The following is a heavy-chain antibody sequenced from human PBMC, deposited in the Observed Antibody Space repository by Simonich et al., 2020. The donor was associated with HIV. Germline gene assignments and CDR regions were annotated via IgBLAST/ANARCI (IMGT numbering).Heavy chain of an antibody. V-gene: IGHV4-38-2*01. CDR1: NYSSTNTYY. D-gene: IGHD1-1*01. Sequence: QVQLQESGPGLVEPSETLSLTCSVSNYSSTNTYYWAWFRQPPGRGLEWIGSFYHRWSTYYNPSLKSRVTISVDTSKNQFSLKVKSVTAADTAVYYCARRQGNWKVNWYDPWGQGTLVTVSS. CDR2: FYHRWST. CDR3: ARRQGNWKVNWYDP. J-gene: IGHJ5*02.